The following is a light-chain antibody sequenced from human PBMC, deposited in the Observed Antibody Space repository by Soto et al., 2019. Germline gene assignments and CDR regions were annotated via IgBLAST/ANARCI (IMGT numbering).Light chain of an antibody. CDR1: QSVSSY. V-gene: IGKV3-11*01. CDR3: QQRSNT. Sequence: EIVLTQSPATLSLSPGXRATLSCRASQSVSSYLAWYQQKPGQAPRLLIYDASNRATGIPARFSGSGSGTDFTLTISSLEPEDFAVYYCQQRSNTFGQGTRLDNK. CDR2: DAS. J-gene: IGKJ5*01.